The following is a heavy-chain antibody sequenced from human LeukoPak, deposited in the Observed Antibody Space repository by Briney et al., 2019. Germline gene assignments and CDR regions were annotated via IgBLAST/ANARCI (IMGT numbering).Heavy chain of an antibody. D-gene: IGHD3-16*01. CDR1: GYTFIDYG. Sequence: ASVKVSCKPFGYTFIDYGVTWLRQAPGQGLEWMGWLSPSTGNSKYSQKLQDRITVTADTSTTTAYMELRSLRSDDTAVYYCASIKNAYSDYWGQGTLVTVSS. J-gene: IGHJ4*02. V-gene: IGHV1-18*01. CDR2: LSPSTGNS. CDR3: ASIKNAYSDY.